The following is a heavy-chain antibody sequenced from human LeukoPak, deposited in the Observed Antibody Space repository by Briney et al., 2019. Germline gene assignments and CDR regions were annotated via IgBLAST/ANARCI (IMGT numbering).Heavy chain of an antibody. Sequence: GGSLRLSCAASGFTFSSYAMHWVRQAPGKGLEWVAVISYDGSNKYYADSVKGRFTISRDNSKNTLYLQMNSLRAEDTAVYYCAKDRVGATTMAIDYWGQGTLVTVSS. D-gene: IGHD1-26*01. V-gene: IGHV3-30*04. J-gene: IGHJ4*02. CDR2: ISYDGSNK. CDR1: GFTFSSYA. CDR3: AKDRVGATTMAIDY.